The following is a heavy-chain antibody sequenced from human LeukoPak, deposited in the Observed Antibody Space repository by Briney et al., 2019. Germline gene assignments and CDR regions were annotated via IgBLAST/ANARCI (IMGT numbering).Heavy chain of an antibody. Sequence: PSETLSLTCAVYGGSFSGYYWSWIRQPPGKGLECIWEINHSGSTNYNPSLKSRVTISVDTSKNQFSLKLSSVTAADTAVYYCARGPRITIFGVVNRVDYWGQGTLVTVSS. CDR3: ARGPRITIFGVVNRVDY. D-gene: IGHD3-3*01. J-gene: IGHJ4*02. V-gene: IGHV4-34*01. CDR2: INHSGST. CDR1: GGSFSGYY.